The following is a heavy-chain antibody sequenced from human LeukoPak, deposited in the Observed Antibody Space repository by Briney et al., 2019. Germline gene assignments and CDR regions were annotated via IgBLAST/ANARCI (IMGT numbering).Heavy chain of an antibody. Sequence: ASVKVSCKASGYSFTGHYIHWVGQAPGQGLEWMGWLNPNSGGTKFAQKFQARVTLNRDTYISTAYMELSSLTSDDTAVYYCAKFLVAATHYLDSWGQGTLVTVSS. J-gene: IGHJ4*02. CDR3: AKFLVAATHYLDS. CDR1: GYSFTGHY. V-gene: IGHV1-2*02. D-gene: IGHD2-15*01. CDR2: LNPNSGGT.